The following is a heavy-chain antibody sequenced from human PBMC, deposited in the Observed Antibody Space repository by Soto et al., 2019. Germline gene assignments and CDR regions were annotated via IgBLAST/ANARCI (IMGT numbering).Heavy chain of an antibody. V-gene: IGHV4-59*08. CDR3: AAAREYDFIWTNYHIGDYFYYMDV. Sequence: SETLSLTCTVSGGSISSYYWSWIRQPPGKGLEWIGYIYYSGSTNYNPSLKSRVTISVDTSKNQFSLQLSSVTAADTAVYYCAAAREYDFIWTNYHIGDYFYYMDVWAEGTAVTVSS. CDR2: IYYSGST. D-gene: IGHD3-16*01. CDR1: GGSISSYY. J-gene: IGHJ6*03.